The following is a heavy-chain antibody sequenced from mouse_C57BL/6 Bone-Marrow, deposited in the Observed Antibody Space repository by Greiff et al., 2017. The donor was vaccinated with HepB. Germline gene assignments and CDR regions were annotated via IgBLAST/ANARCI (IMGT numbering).Heavy chain of an antibody. J-gene: IGHJ2*01. D-gene: IGHD1-1*01. CDR3: ATTVVANYFDY. CDR2: ISSGSSTI. CDR1: GFTFSDYG. Sequence: EVQVVESGGGLVKPGGSLKLSCAASGFTFSDYGMHWVRQAPEKGLEWVAYISSGSSTIYYADTVKGRVTISRDNAKNTLFLQMTSLRSEDAAMYYCATTVVANYFDYWGQGTTLTVSS. V-gene: IGHV5-17*01.